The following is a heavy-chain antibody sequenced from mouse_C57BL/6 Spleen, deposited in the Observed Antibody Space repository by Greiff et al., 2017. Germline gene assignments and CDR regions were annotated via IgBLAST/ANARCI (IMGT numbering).Heavy chain of an antibody. CDR2: IWRGGST. D-gene: IGHD2-5*01. V-gene: IGHV2-5*01. CDR3: AKKDSNSYYYAMDY. J-gene: IGHJ4*01. CDR1: GFSLTSYG. Sequence: QVQLQQSGPGLVQPSQCLSITCTVSGFSLTSYGVHWVRQSPGKGLEWLGVIWRGGSTDYNAAFMSRLSITKDNSKSQVFFKMNSLQADDTAIYYCAKKDSNSYYYAMDYWGQGTSVTVSS.